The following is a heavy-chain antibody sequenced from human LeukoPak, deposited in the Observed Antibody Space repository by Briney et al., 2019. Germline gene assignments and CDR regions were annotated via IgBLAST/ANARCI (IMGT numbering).Heavy chain of an antibody. CDR2: INPSGGST. CDR1: GYTFTSHY. CDR3: ARDSAAIGRDDYVWETRAGFDH. Sequence: ASVKVSCKASGYTFTSHYIHWVRQAPGQGLEWMGIINPSGGSTSYVQKFQGRVTMTRDMSTSTVYMELSSLRSEDTAVYYCARDSAAIGRDDYVWETRAGFDHWGQGTLVTVSS. V-gene: IGHV1-46*01. J-gene: IGHJ4*02. D-gene: IGHD3-16*01.